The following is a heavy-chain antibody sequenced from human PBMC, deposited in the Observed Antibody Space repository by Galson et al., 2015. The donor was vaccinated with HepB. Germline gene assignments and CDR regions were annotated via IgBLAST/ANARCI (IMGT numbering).Heavy chain of an antibody. CDR2: ISSTSGATI. Sequence: SLRLSCAASGFTFSSYRMNWVRQAPGKGLEWVSDISSTSGATIYYADSMRGRFTISRDNAKNSLYLQMNSLRAEDTALYYCARAALGWLDPWGQGTQVTVSS. J-gene: IGHJ5*02. D-gene: IGHD6-25*01. CDR1: GFTFSSYR. CDR3: ARAALGWLDP. V-gene: IGHV3-48*04.